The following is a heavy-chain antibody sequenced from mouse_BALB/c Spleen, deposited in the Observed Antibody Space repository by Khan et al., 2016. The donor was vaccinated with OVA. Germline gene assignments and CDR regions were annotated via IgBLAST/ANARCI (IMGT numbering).Heavy chain of an antibody. CDR3: AGHLTGSLAY. Sequence: DVKLVESGGDLVKPGGSLKLSCAASGFTFSSYSMSWVRQTPDKRLEWVASISSGGDYTYYPDIVKGRFTISRDNAKNTLYLQMSSLTSEYTAMYDCAGHLTGSLAYWGQGTLVTVSA. CDR1: GFTFSSYS. J-gene: IGHJ3*01. CDR2: ISSGGDYT. D-gene: IGHD4-1*01. V-gene: IGHV5-6*02.